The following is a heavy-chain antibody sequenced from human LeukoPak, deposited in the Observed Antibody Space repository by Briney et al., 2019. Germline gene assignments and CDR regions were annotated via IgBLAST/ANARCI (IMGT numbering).Heavy chain of an antibody. CDR3: ARGAGCSGGSCYPRTPYGNYYYYYYMDV. V-gene: IGHV1-18*01. J-gene: IGHJ6*03. CDR2: ISAYNGNT. D-gene: IGHD2-15*01. CDR1: GYTFTSYG. Sequence: ASVKVSCXASGYTFTSYGISWVRQAPGQGLEWTGWISAYNGNTNYAQKLQGRVTMTTDTSTSTAYMELRSLRSDDTAVYYCARGAGCSGGSCYPRTPYGNYYYYYYMDVWGKGTTVTVSS.